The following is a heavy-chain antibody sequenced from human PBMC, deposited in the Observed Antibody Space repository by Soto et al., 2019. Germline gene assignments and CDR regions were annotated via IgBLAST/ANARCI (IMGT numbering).Heavy chain of an antibody. Sequence: QVQLQESGPGLVKPSETLSLTCTVSGASVTSDYWSWIRQPPGKRLEYIGFIYLGGSANYNPSLASRVTISPGTSKNQLSLRLTSVTAADTAVYYCAKGQGFPRGYGMDVWGRGTTVTVS. D-gene: IGHD3-10*01. V-gene: IGHV4-59*02. J-gene: IGHJ6*02. CDR2: IYLGGSA. CDR3: AKGQGFPRGYGMDV. CDR1: GASVTSDY.